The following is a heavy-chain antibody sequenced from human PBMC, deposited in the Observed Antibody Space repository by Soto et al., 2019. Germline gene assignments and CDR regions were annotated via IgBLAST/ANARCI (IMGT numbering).Heavy chain of an antibody. J-gene: IGHJ4*02. CDR1: RRSINNYY. CDR2: SYYSGTT. CDR3: ARRQDWNYLFDN. V-gene: IGHV4-59*01. D-gene: IGHD1-7*01. Sequence: SDTLSLTPTFSRRSINNYYWALIRQSPGRGLEWIGCSYYSGTTNYNPSLSSRVTISIGASKTQFSLRLRSVTAADTAVYYCARRQDWNYLFDNWGPGILVTVSS.